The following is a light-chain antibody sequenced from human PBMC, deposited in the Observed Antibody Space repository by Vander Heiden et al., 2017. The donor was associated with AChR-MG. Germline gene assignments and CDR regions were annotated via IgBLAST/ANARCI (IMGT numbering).Light chain of an antibody. V-gene: IGLV1-51*01. J-gene: IGLJ2*01. CDR3: GTWDSSLSGVV. CDR1: SSNIGNNY. CDR2: DNN. Sequence: QSVLTQPPSVSAAPGQKVTISCSGSSSNIGNNYVSWDQQLPGTAPKLLIYDNNKRPSGIPDRFSGSKSGTSATLGITGLQTGDEADYYCGTWDSSLSGVVFGGGTKRTVL.